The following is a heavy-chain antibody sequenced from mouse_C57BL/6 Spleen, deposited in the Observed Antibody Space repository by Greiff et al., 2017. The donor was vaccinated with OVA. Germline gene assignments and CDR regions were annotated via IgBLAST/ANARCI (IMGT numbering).Heavy chain of an antibody. CDR1: GYTFTSYW. D-gene: IGHD1-1*01. V-gene: IGHV1-55*01. Sequence: QVQLQQPGAELVKPGASVTMSCKASGYTFTSYWITWVKQRPGQGLEWIGDIYPGSGSTNYNEKFKSKATLTVDTSSSTAYMLLSSLTSEYSAVYYCARGVRGNSYSGYYFDYWGQGTTLTVSS. CDR3: ARGVRGNSYSGYYFDY. J-gene: IGHJ2*01. CDR2: IYPGSGST.